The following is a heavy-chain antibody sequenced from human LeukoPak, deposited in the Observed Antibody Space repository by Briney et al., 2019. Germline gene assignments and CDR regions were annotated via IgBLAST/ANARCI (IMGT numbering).Heavy chain of an antibody. CDR1: GFTFSSYG. J-gene: IGHJ4*02. V-gene: IGHV3-33*01. CDR3: ARVTYDSSGYYYGGG. D-gene: IGHD3-22*01. Sequence: GGSLRLSCAASGFTFSSYGMHWVRQAPGKGLEWVAVIWYDGSNKYYADSVKGRFTISRDNSKNTLYLQMNSLRAEDTAVYYCARVTYDSSGYYYGGGWGQGTLVTVSS. CDR2: IWYDGSNK.